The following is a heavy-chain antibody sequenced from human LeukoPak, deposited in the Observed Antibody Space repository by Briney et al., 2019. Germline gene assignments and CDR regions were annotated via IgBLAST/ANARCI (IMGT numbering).Heavy chain of an antibody. V-gene: IGHV4-39*01. J-gene: IGHJ6*03. CDR2: IYYSGST. CDR3: ASGVAGTLYYYYYMDV. D-gene: IGHD6-19*01. Sequence: SETLSLTCTVSGGSISSSSYYWGWIRQPPGKGLEWIGSIYYSGSTYYNPSLKIRVTISVDTSKNQFSLKLSSVTAADAAVYYCASGVAGTLYYYYYMDVWGKGTTVTVSS. CDR1: GGSISSSSYY.